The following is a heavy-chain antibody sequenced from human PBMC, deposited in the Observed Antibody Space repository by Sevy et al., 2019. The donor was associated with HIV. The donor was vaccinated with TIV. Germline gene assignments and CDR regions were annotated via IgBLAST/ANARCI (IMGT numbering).Heavy chain of an antibody. CDR3: ARDLAVVVTARSLPYYYYGMDV. V-gene: IGHV3-74*01. CDR1: GFTFSSYW. Sequence: GGCLRLSCAASGFTFSSYWMHWVRQAPGKGLVWVSRINSDGSSTSYADSVKGRFTISRDNAKNTLYLQMNSLRAEDTAVYYCARDLAVVVTARSLPYYYYGMDVWGQGTTVTVSS. J-gene: IGHJ6*02. D-gene: IGHD2-2*01. CDR2: INSDGSST.